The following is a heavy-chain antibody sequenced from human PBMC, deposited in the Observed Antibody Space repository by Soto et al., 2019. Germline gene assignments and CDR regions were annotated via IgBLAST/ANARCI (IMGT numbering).Heavy chain of an antibody. J-gene: IGHJ4*02. V-gene: IGHV1-18*04. CDR3: AIDCYGSGCHRVDY. CDR2: ISAYNGNT. Sequence: QVQLVQSGAEVKKPGASVKVSCKASGYTFTSYGISWVRQAPGQGLEWMGWISAYNGNTNYAQKLQGRVTMTTDTSTSTAYLGLRSLISDDTAVYYCAIDCYGSGCHRVDYWGQGTLVTVSS. D-gene: IGHD3-10*01. CDR1: GYTFTSYG.